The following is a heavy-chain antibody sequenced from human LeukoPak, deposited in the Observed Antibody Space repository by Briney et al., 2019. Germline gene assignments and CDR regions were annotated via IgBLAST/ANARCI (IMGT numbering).Heavy chain of an antibody. CDR3: ARDRRSNGWYEFDY. CDR1: GFSFSTYT. D-gene: IGHD6-19*01. CDR2: ISSSSSSM. Sequence: GGFLRLSCAASGFSFSTYTMNWVRQAPGKGLEWVSSISSSSSSMFYADSVKGRFTISRDNAKNSLYLQMNSLRAEDTAVYFCARDRRSNGWYEFDYWGQGTLVTVSS. J-gene: IGHJ4*02. V-gene: IGHV3-21*01.